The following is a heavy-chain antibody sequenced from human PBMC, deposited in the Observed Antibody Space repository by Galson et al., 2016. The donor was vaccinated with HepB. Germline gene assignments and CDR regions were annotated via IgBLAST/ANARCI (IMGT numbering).Heavy chain of an antibody. V-gene: IGHV1-2*04. J-gene: IGHJ6*02. CDR3: ARGGIIYSSSHYAMDL. D-gene: IGHD6-6*01. CDR2: INPNSGGT. CDR1: GYSFSDYY. Sequence: SVKVSCKASGYSFSDYYMHWVRQAPGQGLEWMGWINPNSGGTNFAQKFQGWVTMTRDTSISTAHMELRRLKSDDTAVYYCARGGIIYSSSHYAMDLWGQGTTVTVSS.